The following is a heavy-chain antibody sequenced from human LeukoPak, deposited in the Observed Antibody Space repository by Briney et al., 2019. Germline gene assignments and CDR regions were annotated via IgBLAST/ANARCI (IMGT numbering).Heavy chain of an antibody. D-gene: IGHD1-26*01. CDR3: AKFPGIVAPPDYYFDY. J-gene: IGHJ4*02. V-gene: IGHV3-30*02. Sequence: GGSLRLSCAASGFTFSNYGMHWVRQAPGKGLEWMAFIRYDGSNKYYADSVKGRFTVSRDNSKNTLYLQMNSLRAEDTAVYYCAKFPGIVAPPDYYFDYWGQGTLVTVSS. CDR1: GFTFSNYG. CDR2: IRYDGSNK.